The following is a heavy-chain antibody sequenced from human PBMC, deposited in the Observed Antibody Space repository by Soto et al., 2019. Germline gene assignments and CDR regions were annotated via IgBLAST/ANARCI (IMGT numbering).Heavy chain of an antibody. V-gene: IGHV1-46*03. D-gene: IGHD2-15*01. J-gene: IGHJ4*02. Sequence: SVKVSCKASGYTFTSYYMHWVRQAPGQRLEWMGIINPSGGSSNYAQKFQGRVTMTRDTSTSTVYMELSSLRSEDTALYYCARVYCSGGSCYSVDYWGQGTLVTVSS. CDR1: GYTFTSYY. CDR3: ARVYCSGGSCYSVDY. CDR2: INPSGGSS.